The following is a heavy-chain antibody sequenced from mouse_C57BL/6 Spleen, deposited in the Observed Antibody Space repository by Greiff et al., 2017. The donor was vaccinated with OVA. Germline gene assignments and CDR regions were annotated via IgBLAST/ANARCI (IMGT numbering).Heavy chain of an antibody. D-gene: IGHD2-2*01. Sequence: EVQVVESGGDLVKPGGSLKLSCAASGFTFSSYGMSWVRQTPDKRLEWVATISSGGSYTYYPDSVKGRFTISRDNAKNTLYLQMSSLKSEDTAMYYCASTMVTTGWYFDVWGTGTTVTVSS. CDR3: ASTMVTTGWYFDV. V-gene: IGHV5-6*01. J-gene: IGHJ1*03. CDR2: ISSGGSYT. CDR1: GFTFSSYG.